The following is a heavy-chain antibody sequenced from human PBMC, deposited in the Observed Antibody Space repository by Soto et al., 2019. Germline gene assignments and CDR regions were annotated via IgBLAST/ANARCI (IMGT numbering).Heavy chain of an antibody. D-gene: IGHD3-22*01. CDR2: IYWDDDK. CDR3: AHAYYDSSGKNFDY. CDR1: GFSLSTSGVG. Sequence: QITLKESGPTLVKPTQTLTLTCTFSGFSLSTSGVGVGWIRQPPGKALEWLALIYWDDDKRYSPSLKSRLTIAKDTSKYQVVLTMTNMDPVDTATYYCAHAYYDSSGKNFDYWGQGTLVTVSS. V-gene: IGHV2-5*02. J-gene: IGHJ4*02.